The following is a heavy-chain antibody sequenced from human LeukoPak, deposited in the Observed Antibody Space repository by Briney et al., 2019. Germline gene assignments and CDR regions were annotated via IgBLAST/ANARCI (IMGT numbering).Heavy chain of an antibody. CDR1: RDTGTSYD. CDR3: AREYPADAFDI. D-gene: IGHD2/OR15-2a*01. CDR2: MNPNIGNT. V-gene: IGHV1-8*01. J-gene: IGHJ3*02. Sequence: SGKGSCKRSRDTGTSYDISWVRRAAPRGLQRMGCMNPNIGNTGYAQKFQVRVTMTRNTSIRTASMELSSLRSADTAVYYCAREYPADAFDIWGQGTMVTVSS.